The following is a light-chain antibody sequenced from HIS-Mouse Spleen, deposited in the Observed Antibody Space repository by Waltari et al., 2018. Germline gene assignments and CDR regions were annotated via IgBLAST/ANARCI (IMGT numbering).Light chain of an antibody. CDR2: EDS. CDR3: YSKDSSGNHRV. V-gene: IGLV3-10*01. CDR1: ALPKQY. Sequence: SYELTQPPSVSVSPGQTARITCSGDALPKQYAYWYQQKSGQAPGLVIYEDSNRPSGIPERFSGSSSGTMATLTISGAQVEDEADYYCYSKDSSGNHRVFGGGTKLTVL. J-gene: IGLJ2*01.